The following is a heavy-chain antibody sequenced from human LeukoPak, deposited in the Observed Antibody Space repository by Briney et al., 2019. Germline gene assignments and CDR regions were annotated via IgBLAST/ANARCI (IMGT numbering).Heavy chain of an antibody. CDR3: ATAGRGYSSSWYYFDY. Sequence: VASVKVSCKASGYTFTGYYMHWVRQAPGQGLEWMGWINPNSGGTNYAQKFQGRVTMTEDTSTDTAYMELSSLRSEDTAVYYCATAGRGYSSSWYYFDYWGQGTLVTVSS. CDR2: INPNSGGT. CDR1: GYTFTGYY. D-gene: IGHD6-13*01. J-gene: IGHJ4*02. V-gene: IGHV1-2*02.